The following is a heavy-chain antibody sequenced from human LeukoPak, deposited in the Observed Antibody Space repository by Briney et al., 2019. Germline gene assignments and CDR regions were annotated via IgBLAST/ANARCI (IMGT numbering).Heavy chain of an antibody. Sequence: QPGGSLRLSCTASRFTFGDYAMSWIRKAPGKGLEWVGFIRSKAYGETADYAASVKGRFTISRDDSKAIAYLQMNSLKTEDTAVYHCTRDRGAYNLYDYWGQGTLVTVSS. CDR2: IRSKAYGETA. D-gene: IGHD1-1*01. CDR3: TRDRGAYNLYDY. CDR1: RFTFGDYA. V-gene: IGHV3-49*03. J-gene: IGHJ4*02.